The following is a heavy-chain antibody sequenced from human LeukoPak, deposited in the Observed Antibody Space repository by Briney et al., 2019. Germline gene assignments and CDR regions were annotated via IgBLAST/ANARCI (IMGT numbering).Heavy chain of an antibody. J-gene: IGHJ6*03. CDR3: AKITRGYDFWSGYYGYMDV. CDR2: ISGSGGST. V-gene: IGHV3-23*01. D-gene: IGHD3-3*01. CDR1: GFTFSSYA. Sequence: GGSLRLSCAASGFTFSSYAMSWVRQAPGKGLEWVSAISGSGGSTYYADSVKGRFTISRDNSKNTLYLQMNSLRAEDTAVYYCAKITRGYDFWSGYYGYMDVWGKGTTVTVSS.